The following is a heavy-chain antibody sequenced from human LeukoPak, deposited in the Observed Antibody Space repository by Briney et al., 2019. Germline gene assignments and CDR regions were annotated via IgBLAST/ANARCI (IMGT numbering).Heavy chain of an antibody. CDR2: IYHSGST. CDR1: GGSISSSKW. J-gene: IGHJ4*02. V-gene: IGHV4-4*02. Sequence: SETLSLTCVVSGGSISSSKWWNWVRQPPGKGLEWIGEIYHSGSTNYNPSLKSRVTISVDKSKNQFSLKLTSVTAADTAVYYCAVGITVAGLDYWGQGTLVTVSS. CDR3: AVGITVAGLDY. D-gene: IGHD6-19*01.